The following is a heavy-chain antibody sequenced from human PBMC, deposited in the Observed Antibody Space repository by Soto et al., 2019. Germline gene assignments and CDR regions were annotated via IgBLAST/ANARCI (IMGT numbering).Heavy chain of an antibody. CDR2: INPNSGGT. V-gene: IGHV1-2*02. CDR1: GYTFTGYY. CDR3: ARGWNDFPH. Sequence: GASVKVSCKASGYTFTGYYMHWVRQAPGQGLEWMGWINPNSGGTNYAQKFQGRVTITADASMRTVYMELTSLRSDDTAVYYCARGWNDFPHWGQGTLVTVSS. J-gene: IGHJ1*01. D-gene: IGHD1-1*01.